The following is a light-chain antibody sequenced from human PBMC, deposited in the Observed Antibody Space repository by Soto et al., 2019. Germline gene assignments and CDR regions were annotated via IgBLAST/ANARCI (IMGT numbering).Light chain of an antibody. V-gene: IGLV2-14*01. CDR1: SSDVGTYNS. Sequence: QSVLTQPASVSGSPGQSITISCSGTSSDVGTYNSVSWYQQHPGKAPKLIIYDASHRPSGVSYRFSGSKSGSTASLTISGLQAEDEADYYCGSYTSGSSYVFGSGTKVTVL. CDR3: GSYTSGSSYV. J-gene: IGLJ1*01. CDR2: DAS.